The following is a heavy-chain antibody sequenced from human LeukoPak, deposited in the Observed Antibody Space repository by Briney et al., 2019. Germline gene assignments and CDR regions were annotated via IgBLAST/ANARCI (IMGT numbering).Heavy chain of an antibody. CDR2: IKQDGSEK. D-gene: IGHD5-12*01. CDR3: AREGGRGYSGYDFDY. Sequence: GGSLRLSCAASGFTFSIYWMSWVRQAPGKGLERVANIKQDGSEKYYVDSVKGRFTISRDNAKNSLYLQMNSLRAEDTAVYYCAREGGRGYSGYDFDYWGQGTLVTVSS. J-gene: IGHJ4*02. V-gene: IGHV3-7*03. CDR1: GFTFSIYW.